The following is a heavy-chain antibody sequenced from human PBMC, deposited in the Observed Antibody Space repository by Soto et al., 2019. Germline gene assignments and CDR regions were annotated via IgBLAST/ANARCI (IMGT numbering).Heavy chain of an antibody. CDR1: GFTFSSHG. J-gene: IGHJ3*01. V-gene: IGHV3-30*03. CDR2: ISFDGINK. CDR3: ATPPPRSGLFGLGGHEGFEV. Sequence: QVQMEESGGGVVQPGRSLRLSCAGSGFTFSSHGTHWVRQAPGKGLEWVAVISFDGINKQYADSVKGRFTISRDNSKNTVYLQMNSLKPDDTAVYYCATPPPRSGLFGLGGHEGFEVRGQGTLVTVSS. D-gene: IGHD3-16*01.